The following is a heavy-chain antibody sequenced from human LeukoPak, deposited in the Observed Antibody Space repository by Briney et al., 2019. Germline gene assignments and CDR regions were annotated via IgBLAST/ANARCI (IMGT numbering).Heavy chain of an antibody. CDR1: GGTFSSYA. D-gene: IGHD4-23*01. CDR2: IIPIFGTA. V-gene: IGHV1-69*01. J-gene: IGHJ6*02. CDR3: ARDGNSDYYYYGMDV. Sequence: GSSVKVSCKASGGTFSSYAISWVRQAPGQGLEWMGGIIPIFGTANYAQKFQGRVTITADESTSTAYMELSSLRSEDTAVYYCARDGNSDYYYYGMDVWGQGTTVTVSS.